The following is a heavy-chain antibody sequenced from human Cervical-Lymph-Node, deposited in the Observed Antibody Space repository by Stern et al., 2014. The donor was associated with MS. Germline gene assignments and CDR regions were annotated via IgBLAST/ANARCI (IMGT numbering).Heavy chain of an antibody. J-gene: IGHJ4*02. V-gene: IGHV1-69*06. Sequence: QLQLVQSGAEVKKPGSSVKVSCKASGGTFKTHPITWRRQPPGQGPEWEGEIIPFLNTTNYAQKLQARIKIAADKSTGAIYMEISRLRSDETAVYYCASSVVASGHWGQGTLVIVS. CDR3: ASSVVASGH. CDR2: IIPFLNTT. CDR1: GGTFKTHP. D-gene: IGHD2-21*01.